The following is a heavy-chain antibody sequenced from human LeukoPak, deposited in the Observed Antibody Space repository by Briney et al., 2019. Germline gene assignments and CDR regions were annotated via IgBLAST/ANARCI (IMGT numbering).Heavy chain of an antibody. V-gene: IGHV3-7*01. CDR1: GFTFSSYW. CDR2: IKQDGSEK. J-gene: IGHJ3*01. D-gene: IGHD2-8*01. Sequence: GGSLRLSCAASGFTFSSYWMSWVRQAPGKGLEWVANIKQDGSEKYYVDSVKGRFTISRDDAKNSLYLQMNSLRAEDTAVYYCAEWGTSAAFDFWGQGTMVTVSS. CDR3: AEWGTSAAFDF.